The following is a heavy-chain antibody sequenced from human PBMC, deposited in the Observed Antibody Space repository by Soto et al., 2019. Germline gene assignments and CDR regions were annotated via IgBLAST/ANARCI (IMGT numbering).Heavy chain of an antibody. CDR1: GFTFSSYS. J-gene: IGHJ6*02. V-gene: IGHV3-48*01. Sequence: GGSLRLSCAASGFTFSSYSMNWVRQAPGKGLEWVSYISSSSSTIYYADSVKGRFTISRDNAKNSLYLQMNSLRAEDTAVYYCARDGYSSGWYSSYGMDVWGQGTTVTVSS. D-gene: IGHD6-19*01. CDR2: ISSSSSTI. CDR3: ARDGYSSGWYSSYGMDV.